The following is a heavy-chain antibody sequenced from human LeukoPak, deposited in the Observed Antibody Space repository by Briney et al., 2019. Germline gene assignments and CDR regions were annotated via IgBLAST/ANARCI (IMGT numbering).Heavy chain of an antibody. D-gene: IGHD3-10*01. CDR2: INPNNGNL. Sequence: ASVKVSCKASGYTFTSYDINWVRQATGQGLEWMGWINPNNGNLGYAQKFQGRVTITRNTPISTAYMEVTRLRSDDTAVYYCARDRVERTWSITMGRGVIDYWGQGTLVTVSS. J-gene: IGHJ4*02. V-gene: IGHV1-8*01. CDR1: GYTFTSYD. CDR3: ARDRVERTWSITMGRGVIDY.